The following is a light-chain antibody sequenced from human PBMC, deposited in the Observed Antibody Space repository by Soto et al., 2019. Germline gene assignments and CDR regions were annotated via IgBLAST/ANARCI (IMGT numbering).Light chain of an antibody. Sequence: EIVMTQSPANLSVSPGERATLSCRASQSVSSNLAWYQQKPGQGPRLLIYGASTRATSIPARFSGSGSGTEFTLTINSLQSEDFATYYCQQYNSYSWTFGQGTKVEIK. J-gene: IGKJ1*01. CDR1: QSVSSN. CDR3: QQYNSYSWT. CDR2: GAS. V-gene: IGKV3-15*01.